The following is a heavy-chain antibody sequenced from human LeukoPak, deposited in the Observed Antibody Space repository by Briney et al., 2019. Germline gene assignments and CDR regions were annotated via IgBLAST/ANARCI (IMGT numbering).Heavy chain of an antibody. D-gene: IGHD2-2*01. CDR1: GYTFTSYD. CDR2: MNPNSGNT. V-gene: IGHV1-8*01. J-gene: IGHJ4*02. CDR3: ARGASYQPLLFGY. Sequence: LWASVKVSCKASGYTFTSYDINWVRQATGQGLEWMGWMNPNSGNTGYAQKFQGRVTMTRNTSISTAYMELSRLRSDDTAVYYCARGASYQPLLFGYWGQGTLVTVSS.